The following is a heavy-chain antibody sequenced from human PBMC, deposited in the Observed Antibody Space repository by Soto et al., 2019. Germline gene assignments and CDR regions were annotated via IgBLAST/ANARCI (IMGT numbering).Heavy chain of an antibody. CDR1: GGSISSGGDS. CDR3: ARAPRGNYGYPSYFDY. J-gene: IGHJ4*02. Sequence: SETLSLTCAVSGGSISSGGDSWSWIRQPPGKGLEWIGYIYHSGSTYYNPSLKSRVTISVDRSKNQFSLKLSSVTAADTAVYYCARAPRGNYGYPSYFDYWGQGTLVTVSS. CDR2: IYHSGST. V-gene: IGHV4-30-2*01. D-gene: IGHD3-10*01.